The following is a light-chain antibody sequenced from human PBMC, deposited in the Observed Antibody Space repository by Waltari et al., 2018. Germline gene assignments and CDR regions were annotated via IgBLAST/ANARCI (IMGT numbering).Light chain of an antibody. CDR1: ALPTKY. J-gene: IGLJ3*02. V-gene: IGLV3-10*01. CDR2: EDS. CDR3: YSTDSSGNHWV. Sequence: SYEFTQPPSVAVSPGPTARITCSGDALPTKYPHWNQQKSNLAPLLVIQEDSKRPSGIPERCSGSSSGTVATLTISGAQVEDEGDYYCYSTDSSGNHWVFGGGTKLTVL.